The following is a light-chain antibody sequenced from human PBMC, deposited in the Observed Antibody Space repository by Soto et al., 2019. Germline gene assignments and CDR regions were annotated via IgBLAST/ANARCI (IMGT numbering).Light chain of an antibody. Sequence: DIPLTQSPSFLSASVGDRVTITCRASQGISSYLAWFQQKPGKAPKLLINAASTLQGGVPSRFSGSGSGTEFTLTISSLQPEDFATYYCQQLNGYPITFGQGTRLEIK. CDR3: QQLNGYPIT. CDR1: QGISSY. V-gene: IGKV1-9*01. CDR2: AAS. J-gene: IGKJ5*01.